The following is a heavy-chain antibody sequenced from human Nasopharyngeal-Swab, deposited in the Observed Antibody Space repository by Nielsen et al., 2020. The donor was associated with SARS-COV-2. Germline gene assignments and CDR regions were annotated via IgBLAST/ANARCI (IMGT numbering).Heavy chain of an antibody. CDR1: GFTLSSYA. CDR3: ALGCSSTSCYELEYFQH. V-gene: IGHV3-23*01. Sequence: GESLKISCAASGFTLSSYAMSWVRQAPGKGLEWVSAISGSGGSTYYADSVKGRFTISRDNSKNTLYLQMNSLRAEDTAVYYCALGCSSTSCYELEYFQHWGQGTLVTVSS. CDR2: ISGSGGST. D-gene: IGHD2-2*01. J-gene: IGHJ1*01.